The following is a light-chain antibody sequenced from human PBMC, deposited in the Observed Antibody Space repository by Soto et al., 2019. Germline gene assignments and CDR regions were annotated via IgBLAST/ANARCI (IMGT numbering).Light chain of an antibody. V-gene: IGLV1-40*01. J-gene: IGLJ2*01. CDR1: SSNIGADYD. CDR3: QSYDSSLNGVV. CDR2: GNS. Sequence: QSVLTQPPSASGAPGQRVTISCTGSSSNIGADYDVHWYQQLPGTAPKLLIYGNSNRPSGVPDRFSGSKSGTSASLAITGLQAEDEADYYCQSYDSSLNGVVFGGGTKLTVL.